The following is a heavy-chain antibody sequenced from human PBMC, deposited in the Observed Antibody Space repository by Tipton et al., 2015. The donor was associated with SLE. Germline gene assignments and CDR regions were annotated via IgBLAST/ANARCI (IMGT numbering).Heavy chain of an antibody. J-gene: IGHJ5*02. Sequence: TLSLTCTVSGDSITRSSFYWGWIRQPPGKGLEWIGSIYYSGSTNSNPSLKSRVTISVDTSKNQFSLKLSSVTAADTAVYYCARAGGGDSNWFDPWGQGTLVTVSS. D-gene: IGHD2-21*01. V-gene: IGHV4-39*07. CDR3: ARAGGGDSNWFDP. CDR1: GDSITRSSFY. CDR2: IYYSGST.